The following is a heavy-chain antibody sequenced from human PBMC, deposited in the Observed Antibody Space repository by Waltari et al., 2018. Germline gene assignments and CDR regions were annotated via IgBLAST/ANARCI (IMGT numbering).Heavy chain of an antibody. D-gene: IGHD5-12*01. V-gene: IGHV1-46*01. Sequence: QVQLVQSGAEVKKPGASVKVSCKASGYTFTSYYMHWVRQAPGQGLEWMGIINPSGGSTSYAQKSQGRFTMTRDTSTSTGYMELGSLRSEDTAVYYCARADGYNGLDYWGQGTLVTVSS. J-gene: IGHJ4*02. CDR2: INPSGGST. CDR3: ARADGYNGLDY. CDR1: GYTFTSYY.